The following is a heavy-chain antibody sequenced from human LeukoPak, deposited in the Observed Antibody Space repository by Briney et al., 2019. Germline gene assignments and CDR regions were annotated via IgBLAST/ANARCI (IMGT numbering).Heavy chain of an antibody. CDR3: ARDGRYYDFWSGYYTHYYGMDV. V-gene: IGHV3-21*01. CDR2: ISSSSYI. J-gene: IGHJ6*02. Sequence: GGSLRLSCAASGFTFSSYSMNWVRQAPGKGLEWVSSISSSSYIYYADSVKGQFTISRDSAKNSLYLQMNSLRAEDTAVYYCARDGRYYDFWSGYYTHYYGMDVWGQGTTVTVSS. D-gene: IGHD3-3*01. CDR1: GFTFSSYS.